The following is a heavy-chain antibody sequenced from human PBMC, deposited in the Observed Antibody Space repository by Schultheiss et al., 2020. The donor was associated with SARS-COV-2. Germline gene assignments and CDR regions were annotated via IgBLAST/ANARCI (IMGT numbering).Heavy chain of an antibody. V-gene: IGHV4-59*04. CDR2: IYYSGIT. D-gene: IGHD6-6*01. J-gene: IGHJ4*02. Sequence: SQTLSLTCTVSGGSISSYYWSWIRQPPGKGLEWIGYIYYSGITYYSPSLKSRVTISVDTSKNHFSLKLSSVTAADTAVYYCAKEERSSADYWGQGTLVTVSS. CDR1: GGSISSYY. CDR3: AKEERSSADY.